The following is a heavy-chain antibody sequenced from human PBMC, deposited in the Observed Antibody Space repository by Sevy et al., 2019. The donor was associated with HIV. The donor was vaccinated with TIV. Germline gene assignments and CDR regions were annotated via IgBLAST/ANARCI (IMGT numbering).Heavy chain of an antibody. CDR1: GFPFGSYE. J-gene: IGHJ4*02. CDR3: ARDLPPSATTVAHFDY. D-gene: IGHD4-17*01. V-gene: IGHV3-48*03. Sequence: GESLKISCTAPGFPFGSYEMNWVRQAPGKGLEWVSYISNSGSAKYYSDSVRGRFTISRDNAKNSLYLQMNSLRAEDTAVYYCARDLPPSATTVAHFDYWGRGTLVTVSS. CDR2: ISNSGSAK.